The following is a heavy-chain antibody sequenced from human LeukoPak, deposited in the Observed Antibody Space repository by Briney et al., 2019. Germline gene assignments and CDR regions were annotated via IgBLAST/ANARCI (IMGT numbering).Heavy chain of an antibody. J-gene: IGHJ5*02. Sequence: GGSLRLSCAASGFTFSSHSMNWVRQAPGKGLEWVSSISSSSSYIYYADSVKGRFTISRDNAKNSLYLQMNSLRAEDTAVYYCARVGEEYQLLSWFDPWGQGTLVTVSS. CDR2: ISSSSSYI. V-gene: IGHV3-21*01. CDR1: GFTFSSHS. CDR3: ARVGEEYQLLSWFDP. D-gene: IGHD2-2*01.